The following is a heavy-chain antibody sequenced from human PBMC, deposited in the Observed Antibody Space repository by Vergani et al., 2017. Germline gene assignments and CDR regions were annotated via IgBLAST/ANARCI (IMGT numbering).Heavy chain of an antibody. CDR1: GASISSGDYY. V-gene: IGHV4-30-4*01. J-gene: IGHJ3*01. CDR2: IYDTGST. Sequence: QVQLQESGPGLVRPSQTLSLTCTVSGASISSGDYYWTWIRQPPGKCLEWIGYIYDTGSTYYNPSLESRIFISIDTSENHFSLNLSFVTAADPAVYYCARSYCSATRCYSSIAFDLGGKVTQVTIYS. CDR3: ARSYCSATRCYSSIAFDL. D-gene: IGHD2-2*01.